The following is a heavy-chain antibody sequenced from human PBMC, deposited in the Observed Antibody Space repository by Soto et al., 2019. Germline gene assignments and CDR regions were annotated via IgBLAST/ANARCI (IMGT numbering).Heavy chain of an antibody. V-gene: IGHV4-39*01. CDR2: IYYSGST. Sequence: PSETLSLTCTVSGGSISSSSYYWGWIRQPPGKGLEWIGSIYYSGSTYYNPSLKSRVTISVDTSKNQFSLKLSSVTAADTAVYYCAPHTLITIFGVVIHPNLYYYGMDVWGQGTPVTVSS. J-gene: IGHJ6*02. CDR3: APHTLITIFGVVIHPNLYYYGMDV. CDR1: GGSISSSSYY. D-gene: IGHD3-3*01.